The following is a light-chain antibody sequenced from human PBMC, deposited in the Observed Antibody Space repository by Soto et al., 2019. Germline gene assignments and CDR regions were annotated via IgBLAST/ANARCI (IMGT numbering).Light chain of an antibody. CDR2: AAS. V-gene: IGKV1-9*01. Sequence: DIQLTQSPSFLSASAGDRVTITCRASQGISSYLAWYQQKPGKAPKLLIYAASTLQSGAPSRFSGSGSGTEFTLTISSLQPEDFATYYCQQLNSYTITFGQGTRLEIK. J-gene: IGKJ5*01. CDR1: QGISSY. CDR3: QQLNSYTIT.